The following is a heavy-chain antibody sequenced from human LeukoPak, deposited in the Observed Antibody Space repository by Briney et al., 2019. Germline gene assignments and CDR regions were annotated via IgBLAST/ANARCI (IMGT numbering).Heavy chain of an antibody. J-gene: IGHJ5*02. CDR3: ARATLSPRRYYYDGSGYYDWFDP. V-gene: IGHV4-61*02. CDR1: GVSISSSNYY. Sequence: SETLSLTCTVSGVSISSSNYYWSWIRQPAGKGLEWIGRIHTSGSTIYNPSLRSRVTISVDTSKNQFSLRLSSVTAADTAVYYCARATLSPRRYYYDGSGYYDWFDPWGQGTLVTVSS. D-gene: IGHD3-22*01. CDR2: IHTSGST.